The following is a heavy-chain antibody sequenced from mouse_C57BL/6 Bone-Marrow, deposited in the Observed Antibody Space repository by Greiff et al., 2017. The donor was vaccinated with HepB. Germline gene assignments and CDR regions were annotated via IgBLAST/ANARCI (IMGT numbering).Heavy chain of an antibody. Sequence: VQLQQPGAELVRPGSSVKLSCKASGYTFTSYWMDWVQQRPGQGLEWIGNIYPSDSETHYNQKFKDKATLTVDKSSSTAYMQLSSLTSEDSAVYYGARRGNYDAMDYWGQGTSVTVSS. CDR1: GYTFTSYW. CDR3: ARRGNYDAMDY. V-gene: IGHV1-61*01. J-gene: IGHJ4*01. CDR2: IYPSDSET. D-gene: IGHD2-1*01.